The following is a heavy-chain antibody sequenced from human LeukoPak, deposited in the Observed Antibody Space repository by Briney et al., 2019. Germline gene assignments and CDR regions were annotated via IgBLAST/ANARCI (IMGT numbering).Heavy chain of an antibody. V-gene: IGHV4-30-2*01. CDR2: IYHSGST. CDR3: ARDEARGAASYYYYYYYMDV. Sequence: SETLSLTCTVSGGSISSGGYYWSWIRQPPGKGLEWIGYIYHSGSTYYNPSLKSRVTISVDRSKNQFSLKLSSVTAADTAVYYCARDEARGAASYYYYYYYMDVWGKGTTVTVSS. J-gene: IGHJ6*03. D-gene: IGHD6-13*01. CDR1: GGSISSGGYY.